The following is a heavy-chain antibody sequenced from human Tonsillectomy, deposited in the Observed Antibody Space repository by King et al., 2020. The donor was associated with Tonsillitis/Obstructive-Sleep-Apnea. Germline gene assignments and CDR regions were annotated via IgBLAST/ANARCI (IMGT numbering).Heavy chain of an antibody. CDR2: IYFSGDT. Sequence: QLQESGPGLVKPSQTLSLTCTVSGGSISSGSYYWSWIRQHPGKGLEWIGYIYFSGDTSYNPSLKSRVTISLDTSKNQFSLKLSSVTAADTAVYYCASDEGNCTTTSCYEAFDIWGQGTMVTVSS. J-gene: IGHJ3*02. CDR3: ASDEGNCTTTSCYEAFDI. V-gene: IGHV4-31*03. CDR1: GGSISSGSYY. D-gene: IGHD2-2*01.